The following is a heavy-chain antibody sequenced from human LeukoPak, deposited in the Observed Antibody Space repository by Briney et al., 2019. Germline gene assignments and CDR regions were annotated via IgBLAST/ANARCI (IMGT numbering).Heavy chain of an antibody. V-gene: IGHV1-69*13. J-gene: IGHJ1*01. CDR1: GGAFSSYT. CDR2: IIPIFGTT. D-gene: IGHD3-10*01. CDR3: ASVWFGPTIHAYFQH. Sequence: RASVKVSCKASGGAFSSYTISWVRQAPGQGLEWMGGIIPIFGTTNYAQRFQGRVTISADESTSTAYMELSSLRSEDTAVYYCASVWFGPTIHAYFQHWGQGTLVPVSS.